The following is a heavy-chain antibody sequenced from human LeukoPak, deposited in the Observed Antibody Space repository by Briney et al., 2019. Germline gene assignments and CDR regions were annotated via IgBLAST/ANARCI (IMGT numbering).Heavy chain of an antibody. CDR3: ARHLDKSWEVPFDY. CDR2: FHYSGGS. CDR1: GGSISNWSYF. Sequence: SETLSLTCTVSGGSISNWSYFWGWIRQPPGKGLEWIGSFHYSGGSHHNPSLNSRVAISVDTSKNQFSLNLTSVTAVDAGIYYCARHLDKSWEVPFDYWGQGTLVTVSS. J-gene: IGHJ4*02. D-gene: IGHD3/OR15-3a*01. V-gene: IGHV4-39*01.